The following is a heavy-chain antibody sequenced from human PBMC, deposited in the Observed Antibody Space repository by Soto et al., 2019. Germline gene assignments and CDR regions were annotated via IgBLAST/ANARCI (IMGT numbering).Heavy chain of an antibody. CDR1: GYTFTSYA. V-gene: IGHV1-3*01. CDR2: INAGNGNT. D-gene: IGHD2-15*01. Sequence: QVQLVQSGAEVKKPGASVKVSCKASGYTFTSYAMHWVRQAPGQRLEWMGWINAGNGNTKYSQKFQGRVPSTRDTPASTAYMELSSLRSEDTAVYYCARALGVVTDDYWGQGTLVTVSS. CDR3: ARALGVVTDDY. J-gene: IGHJ4*02.